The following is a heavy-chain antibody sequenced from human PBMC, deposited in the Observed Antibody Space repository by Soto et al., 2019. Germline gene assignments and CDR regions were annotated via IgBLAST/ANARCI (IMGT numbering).Heavy chain of an antibody. CDR2: IYSGGST. V-gene: IGHV3-53*01. Sequence: PGGSLRLSCAASGFTVSSNYMSWVRQAPGKGLEWVSVIYSGGSTYYADSVKGRFTISRDNSKNTLYLQMNSLRAEDTAVYYCAREYSSSPDSMDVSGQGTMATASS. CDR1: GFTVSSNY. J-gene: IGHJ6*02. CDR3: AREYSSSPDSMDV. D-gene: IGHD6-6*01.